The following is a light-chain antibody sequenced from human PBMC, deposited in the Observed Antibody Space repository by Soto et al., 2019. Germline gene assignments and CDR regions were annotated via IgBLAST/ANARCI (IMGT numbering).Light chain of an antibody. CDR1: QSVRSIC. Sequence: EIVLTQSPGTLSLSPGERATLSCRASQSVRSICLAWYQHKPGQAPRLLIYGASTRATGVPERFSGGGSGTHFTLAISRLEPEDFALYYCQQYDNSPPYTVGQGTRLEIK. J-gene: IGKJ2*01. CDR2: GAS. V-gene: IGKV3-20*01. CDR3: QQYDNSPPYT.